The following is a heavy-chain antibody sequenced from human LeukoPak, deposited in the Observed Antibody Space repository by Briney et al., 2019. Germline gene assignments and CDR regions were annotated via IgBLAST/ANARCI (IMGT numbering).Heavy chain of an antibody. D-gene: IGHD6-13*01. CDR3: ARGRIAGRETDNWFDP. CDR2: IYYSGST. J-gene: IGHJ5*02. CDR1: GGSISSSRYY. Sequence: SETLSLTCTVSGGSISSSRYYWGWIRQPPGKGLERNGSIYYSGSTYYNPSLNSRVTISVDTSKNQFSLRLSSVTAADTAVYYCARGRIAGRETDNWFDPWGQGTLVTVSS. V-gene: IGHV4-39*01.